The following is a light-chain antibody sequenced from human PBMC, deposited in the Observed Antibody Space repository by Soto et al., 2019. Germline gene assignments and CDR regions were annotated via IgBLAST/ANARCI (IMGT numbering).Light chain of an antibody. Sequence: DIQMTQSPSSLSASVGDRVTITCRASQGISTYLAWYQQKPGNGPKLLIYAASTLQSGVPSRFSGSGSGTDCTRTISSLQPEDVATYYCQKYAGTFGQGTRLEIK. J-gene: IGKJ5*01. V-gene: IGKV1-27*01. CDR3: QKYAGT. CDR2: AAS. CDR1: QGISTY.